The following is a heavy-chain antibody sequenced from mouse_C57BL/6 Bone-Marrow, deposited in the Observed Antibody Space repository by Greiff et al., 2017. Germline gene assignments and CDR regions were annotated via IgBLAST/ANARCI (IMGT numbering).Heavy chain of an antibody. V-gene: IGHV1-50*01. Sequence: QVQLQQPGAELVKPGASVKLSCKASGYTFTSYWMQWVKQRPGQGLEWIGEIDPSDSYTNYNQKFKGKATLTVYTSSSTAYMQRSSLTSEDSAVYYCARDGYYPWFAYWGQGTLVTVSA. J-gene: IGHJ3*01. CDR3: ARDGYYPWFAY. D-gene: IGHD2-3*01. CDR1: GYTFTSYW. CDR2: IDPSDSYT.